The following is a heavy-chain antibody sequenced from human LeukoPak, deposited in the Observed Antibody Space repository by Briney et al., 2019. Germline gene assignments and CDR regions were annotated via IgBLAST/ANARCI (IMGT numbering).Heavy chain of an antibody. V-gene: IGHV3-7*01. CDR2: MREDGSII. CDR3: ARGGAARGRFEN. CDR1: GFPFNVQT. J-gene: IGHJ4*02. Sequence: GGSLRLSCAASGFPFNVQTMSWVRQAPGKGLDWVASMREDGSIINYVDSVKGRFTISRDNPKNSLYLQMNSLRAEDTAVYYCARGGAARGRFENWGQGTLVAVSS. D-gene: IGHD6-25*01.